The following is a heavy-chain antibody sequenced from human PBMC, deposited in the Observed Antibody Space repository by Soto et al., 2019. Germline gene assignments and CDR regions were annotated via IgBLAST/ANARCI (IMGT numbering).Heavy chain of an antibody. CDR1: GDSVSSNSAA. D-gene: IGHD2-2*01. CDR3: ARDRGQIVVVSTVLFIPYMDV. Sequence: SQTLSLTCAISGDSVSSNSAAWNWIRQSPSRGLEWLGRTYYRSKWYNDYAESVKSRITINSDTSKNQFSLQLNSVTPEDTAVYYCARDRGQIVVVSTVLFIPYMDVWAKGTTVTVSS. J-gene: IGHJ6*03. CDR2: TYYRSKWYN. V-gene: IGHV6-1*01.